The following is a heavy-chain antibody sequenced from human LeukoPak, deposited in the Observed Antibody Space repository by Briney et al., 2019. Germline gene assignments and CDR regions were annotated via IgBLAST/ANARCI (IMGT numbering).Heavy chain of an antibody. J-gene: IGHJ5*02. V-gene: IGHV3-30*04. Sequence: GRSLRPSCAASGFTFSSYAMHWVRQAPGKGLEWVAVISYDGSNKYYADSVKGRFTISRDNSKNTLYLQMNSLRAEDTAVYYCARGYPGHFDPWGQGTLVTVSS. CDR1: GFTFSSYA. D-gene: IGHD1-1*01. CDR2: ISYDGSNK. CDR3: ARGYPGHFDP.